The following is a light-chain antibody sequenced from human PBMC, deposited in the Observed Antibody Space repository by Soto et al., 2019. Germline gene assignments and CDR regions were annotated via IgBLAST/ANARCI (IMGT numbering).Light chain of an antibody. CDR2: GAS. V-gene: IGKV3-20*01. Sequence: EIVLTQSPGTLSLSPGERATLSCRDSLSISISYLAWYQQKPGQAPRLLIYGASSRATGIPDRFSGSGSGTDFTLTISRLEPEDFAVYYCQQYGSSPWTFGQGTKVEIK. J-gene: IGKJ1*01. CDR3: QQYGSSPWT. CDR1: LSISISY.